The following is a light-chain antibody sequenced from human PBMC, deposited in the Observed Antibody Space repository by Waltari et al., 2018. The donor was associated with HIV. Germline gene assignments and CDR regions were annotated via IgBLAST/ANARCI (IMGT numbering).Light chain of an antibody. Sequence: DIEMTESPSSLSASVGDRVTITCRPSQSISSYLTWYQQKPGKAPKLLIYAASILQSGVPSRFSGSGSGTDFTLTIRSLQPEDFATYYCQQSYTTPITFGQGTRLEIK. V-gene: IGKV1-39*01. CDR3: QQSYTTPIT. CDR1: QSISSY. J-gene: IGKJ5*01. CDR2: AAS.